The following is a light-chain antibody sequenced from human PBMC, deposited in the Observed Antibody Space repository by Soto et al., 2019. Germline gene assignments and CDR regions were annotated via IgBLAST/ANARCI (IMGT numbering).Light chain of an antibody. CDR3: AAWDDSPSGFLYV. V-gene: IGLV1-47*01. Sequence: QSVLTQPPSASGTPGQRVTISCSGSSSNIGSNYVYWYQQLPGTAPKLLIYRNNQRPSGVPDRFSGSKSGTSASLAISGLRSEDEADYYCAAWDDSPSGFLYVFGTGTKVTVL. J-gene: IGLJ1*01. CDR1: SSNIGSNY. CDR2: RNN.